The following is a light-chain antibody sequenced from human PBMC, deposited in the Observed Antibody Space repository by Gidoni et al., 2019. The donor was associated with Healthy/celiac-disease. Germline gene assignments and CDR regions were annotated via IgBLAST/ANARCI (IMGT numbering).Light chain of an antibody. CDR1: QSVSSSY. CDR2: GAS. CDR3: QQYGSPPTLT. Sequence: EIVLTQSPGTLSLSPGERATLSCRASQSVSSSYLAWYQQKPGQAPRLLIYGASSRATGIPDRFSGSGSGTDFTLTISRLEPEDFAVYYCQQYGSPPTLTFGGXTKVEIK. V-gene: IGKV3-20*01. J-gene: IGKJ4*01.